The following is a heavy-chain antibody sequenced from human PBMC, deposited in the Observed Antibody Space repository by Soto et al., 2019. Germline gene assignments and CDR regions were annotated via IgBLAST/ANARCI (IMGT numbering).Heavy chain of an antibody. Sequence: ASVKVSCKASGYTFTGYYMHWVRQAPGQGLEWMGWINPNSGGTNYTQKFQGRVTMTTDTSTSTAYMELRSLGSDDTAVYYCARATPYYDFWSGYYTPYYYYMDVWGKGTTVTVSS. CDR3: ARATPYYDFWSGYYTPYYYYMDV. D-gene: IGHD3-3*01. CDR1: GYTFTGYY. CDR2: INPNSGGT. J-gene: IGHJ6*03. V-gene: IGHV1-2*02.